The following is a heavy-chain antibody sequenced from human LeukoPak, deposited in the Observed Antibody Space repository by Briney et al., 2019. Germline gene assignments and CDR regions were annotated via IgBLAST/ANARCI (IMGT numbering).Heavy chain of an antibody. V-gene: IGHV3-30*03. J-gene: IGHJ5*02. Sequence: GGSLRLSCAASGFTFGTFGMHWVRQAPGKGLEWVAFISYDGSSEYDAGSVKGRFTISRDNAKNSLYLQMNSLRAEDTAVYYCAGDLGIAAWFDPWGQGTLVTVSS. CDR3: AGDLGIAAWFDP. CDR2: ISYDGSSE. CDR1: GFTFGTFG. D-gene: IGHD6-13*01.